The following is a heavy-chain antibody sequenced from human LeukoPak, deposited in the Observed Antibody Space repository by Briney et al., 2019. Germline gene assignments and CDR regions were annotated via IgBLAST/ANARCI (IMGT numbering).Heavy chain of an antibody. CDR3: AKRPAAVRGVIPYVDY. J-gene: IGHJ4*02. D-gene: IGHD3-10*02. Sequence: TGGSLRLSCAASGFMFRSSSMSWVRQVPGEGLEWVSTISASAGNIYYADSVKGRFTISRDNSKNTLFLQMNSLRAEDTAIYYCAKRPAAVRGVIPYVDYWGQGTLVTVSS. CDR1: GFMFRSSS. V-gene: IGHV3-23*01. CDR2: ISASAGNI.